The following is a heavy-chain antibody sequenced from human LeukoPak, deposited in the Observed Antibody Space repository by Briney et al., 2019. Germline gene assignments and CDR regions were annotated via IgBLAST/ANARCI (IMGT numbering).Heavy chain of an antibody. V-gene: IGHV1-8*01. D-gene: IGHD3-9*01. J-gene: IGHJ5*02. CDR1: GYTFTSYD. Sequence: GASVKVSCKASGYTFTSYDINWVRQATGQGLEWMGWMNPNSGNTGYAQKFQGRATMTRNTSISTAYMELSSLRSEDTAVYYCARGTYYDILTGYYYLSWFDPWGQGTLVTVSS. CDR2: MNPNSGNT. CDR3: ARGTYYDILTGYYYLSWFDP.